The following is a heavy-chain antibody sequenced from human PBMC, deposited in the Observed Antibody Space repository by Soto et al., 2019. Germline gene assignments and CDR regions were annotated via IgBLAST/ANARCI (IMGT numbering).Heavy chain of an antibody. CDR3: ARGGSVVTAVRETYYYYYGMDV. D-gene: IGHD2-21*02. CDR1: GFTFSDYY. V-gene: IGHV3-11*01. Sequence: QVQLVESGGGLVQPGGSLRLSCAASGFTFSDYYMSWIRQAPGKGLEWVSYISSSGSTIFYADSVKGRFTISRDNAKNSLYLQMNSLRAEDTAVYYCARGGSVVTAVRETYYYYYGMDVWGQGTTVTVSS. J-gene: IGHJ6*02. CDR2: ISSSGSTI.